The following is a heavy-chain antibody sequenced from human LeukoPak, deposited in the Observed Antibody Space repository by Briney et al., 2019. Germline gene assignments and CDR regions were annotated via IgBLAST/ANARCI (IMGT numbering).Heavy chain of an antibody. CDR3: TRSDQSSSRLGY. J-gene: IGHJ4*02. V-gene: IGHV3-74*01. CDR2: INSDGSSI. CDR1: GFTLRNYW. D-gene: IGHD6-19*01. Sequence: GGSLRLSCAASGFTLRNYWMQWVRQAPGEGLVWVSRINSDGSSISYADSVKGRFTISRDNAKNTLYLQMNSLRVEDTAVYYCTRSDQSSSRLGYWGQGTLVTVSS.